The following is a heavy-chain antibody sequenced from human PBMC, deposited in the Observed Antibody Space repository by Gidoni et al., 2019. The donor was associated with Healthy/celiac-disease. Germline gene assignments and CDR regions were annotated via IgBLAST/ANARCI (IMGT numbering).Heavy chain of an antibody. D-gene: IGHD6-13*01. J-gene: IGHJ4*02. CDR3: VKDSALAAAGKGFDY. CDR1: GFTFSSYA. Sequence: EVQLVESGGGLVQPGGSLRLSCSASGFTFSSYAMHWVRQAPGKGLEYVSAISSNGGSTYYADSVKGRFTISRDNSKNTLYLQMSSLRAEDTAVYYCVKDSALAAAGKGFDYWGQGTLVTVSS. CDR2: ISSNGGST. V-gene: IGHV3-64D*06.